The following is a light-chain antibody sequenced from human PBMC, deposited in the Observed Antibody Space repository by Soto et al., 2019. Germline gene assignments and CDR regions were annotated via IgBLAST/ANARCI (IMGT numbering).Light chain of an antibody. CDR2: DAS. J-gene: IGKJ4*01. CDR3: QQYNSHDDIA. V-gene: IGKV1-5*01. Sequence: DIQITQSPSTLSASVGDRVTITCRASQSITSWLAWYQQKPGKAPNLLIYDASSLQSGVPSSFSGSGSVTEFTLTISTLQPDDSATSYCQQYNSHDDIAFSRRTKVEIK. CDR1: QSITSW.